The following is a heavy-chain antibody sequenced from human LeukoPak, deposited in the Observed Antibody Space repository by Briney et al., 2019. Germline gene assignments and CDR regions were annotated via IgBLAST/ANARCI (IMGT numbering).Heavy chain of an antibody. CDR2: IYYRGST. CDR1: GGSINNYY. CDR3: ARGGDYGDLRYFDY. Sequence: SETLSLTCTVSGGSINNYYWSWLRQPPGKGLEWLGYIYYRGSTNYNPSLKSRVTFSVDTSKNQFSLKLNSVTAADTAAYYCARGGDYGDLRYFDYWGQGTLVTVSS. J-gene: IGHJ4*02. V-gene: IGHV4-59*01. D-gene: IGHD4-17*01.